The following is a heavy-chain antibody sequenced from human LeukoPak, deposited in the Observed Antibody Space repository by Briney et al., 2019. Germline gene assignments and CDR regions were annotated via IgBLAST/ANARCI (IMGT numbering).Heavy chain of an antibody. Sequence: ASVKVSCKASGYTFTSYYMHWVRQAPGQGLEWMGIINPSGGSTSYAQKFQGRVTMTRDMSTSTVYMELSSLTSEDTAVYYCARGRLQLLLGADFFYYMDVWGKGTTVIISS. CDR1: GYTFTSYY. CDR2: INPSGGST. D-gene: IGHD5-18*01. CDR3: ARGRLQLLLGADFFYYMDV. J-gene: IGHJ6*03. V-gene: IGHV1-46*01.